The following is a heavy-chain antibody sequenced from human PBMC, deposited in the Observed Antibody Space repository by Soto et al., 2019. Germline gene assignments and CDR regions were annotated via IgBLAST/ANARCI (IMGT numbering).Heavy chain of an antibody. CDR3: ETSTAGTSLAPFDF. J-gene: IGHJ4*02. Sequence: GESLKISCQASGYSFSTYWIAWVRQTPGRGLEWMGIIYPGDSEIKYSPSFDGQVTFSVDKSTSTAYLQWIGLKTSDTGMYFCETSTAGTSLAPFDFSGQGSLVTLS. V-gene: IGHV5-51*01. D-gene: IGHD1-7*01. CDR1: GYSFSTYW. CDR2: IYPGDSEI.